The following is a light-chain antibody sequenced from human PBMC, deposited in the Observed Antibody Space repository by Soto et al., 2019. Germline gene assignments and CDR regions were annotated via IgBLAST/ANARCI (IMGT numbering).Light chain of an antibody. J-gene: IGKJ1*01. V-gene: IGKV4-1*01. Sequence: DIVMTQSPDSLAVSLGERATINCKSSQNVLYGSNNKNYLAWYQQKSGQPPKLLIYWASTRESGVPDRFSGSGSGTDFTLTISSLQAEDVAVYYCQQFYSHPRTFGQGTKVEIK. CDR2: WAS. CDR3: QQFYSHPRT. CDR1: QNVLYGSNNKNY.